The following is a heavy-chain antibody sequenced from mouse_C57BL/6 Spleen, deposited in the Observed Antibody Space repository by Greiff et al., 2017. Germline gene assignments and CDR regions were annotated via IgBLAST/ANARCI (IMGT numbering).Heavy chain of an antibody. D-gene: IGHD4-1*01. CDR1: GYAFTNYL. J-gene: IGHJ4*01. V-gene: IGHV1-54*01. Sequence: QVQLQQSGAELVRPGTSVKVSCKASGYAFTNYLIEWVKQRPGQGLEWIGVINPGSGGTNYNEKFKGKATLTADKSSSTAYMQLSSLTSEDSAVYFCATNSGAMDYWGQGTSVTVSS. CDR2: INPGSGGT. CDR3: ATNSGAMDY.